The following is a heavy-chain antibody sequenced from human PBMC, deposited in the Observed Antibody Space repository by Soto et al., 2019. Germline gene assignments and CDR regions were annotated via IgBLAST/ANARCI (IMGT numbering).Heavy chain of an antibody. D-gene: IGHD3-22*01. CDR1: GGSISSYY. CDR3: ARDQINDSSGYGI. V-gene: IGHV4-59*01. J-gene: IGHJ4*02. Sequence: SETLSLTCTVSGGSISSYYWSWIRQPPGKGLEWIGYIYYSGSTNYNASLKSRVTISVDTSKNQFSLKLSSVTAADTAVYYCARDQINDSSGYGIWGQGTLVTVSS. CDR2: IYYSGST.